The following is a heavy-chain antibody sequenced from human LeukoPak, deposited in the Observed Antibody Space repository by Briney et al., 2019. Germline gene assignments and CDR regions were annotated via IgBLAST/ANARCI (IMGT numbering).Heavy chain of an antibody. Sequence: PGGSLRLSCAASGFSFSSYAMSWVRQAPGKGLEWVSTITGGGGSTYYADSVKGRFTISRDNSKDTFYLQMNSLRVEDTAVYCCAKARIAATIYPKEVNFDYWGQGTLVTVSS. J-gene: IGHJ4*02. CDR2: ITGGGGST. V-gene: IGHV3-23*01. D-gene: IGHD5-12*01. CDR3: AKARIAATIYPKEVNFDY. CDR1: GFSFSSYA.